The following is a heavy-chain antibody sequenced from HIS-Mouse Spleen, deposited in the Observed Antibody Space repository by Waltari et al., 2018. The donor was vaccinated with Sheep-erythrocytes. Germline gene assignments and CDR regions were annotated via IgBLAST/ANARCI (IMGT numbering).Heavy chain of an antibody. CDR3: ARGIAAAGTDWFDP. V-gene: IGHV1-8*01. CDR2: MNPNIGNT. J-gene: IGHJ5*02. Sequence: QVQLVQSGAEGKKPGASVKVSCKDSGEPFTSYANNGVRPATGQGLEWMGWMNPNIGNTGYAQKFQGRVTMTRNTSISTAYMELSSLRSEDTAVYYCARGIAAAGTDWFDPWGQGTLVTVSS. D-gene: IGHD6-13*01. CDR1: GEPFTSYA.